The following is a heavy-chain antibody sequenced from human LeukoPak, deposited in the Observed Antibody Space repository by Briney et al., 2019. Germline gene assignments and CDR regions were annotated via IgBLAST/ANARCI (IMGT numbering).Heavy chain of an antibody. Sequence: PAWSLRLSFAASGFTFDDYAMHWVRQAPGKGLEGVSGISWNSGSIGYADSVKGRFTISRDNAKNSLYLQMNSLRADDMALYCCERRAPTVQSPDFDYWGQGTLVTVSS. V-gene: IGHV3-9*03. CDR2: ISWNSGSI. J-gene: IGHJ4*02. CDR3: ERRAPTVQSPDFDY. CDR1: GFTFDDYA.